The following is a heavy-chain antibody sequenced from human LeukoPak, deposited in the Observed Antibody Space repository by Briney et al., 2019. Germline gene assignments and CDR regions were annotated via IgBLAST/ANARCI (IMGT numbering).Heavy chain of an antibody. D-gene: IGHD1/OR15-1a*01. CDR2: KRNKASSNTT. J-gene: IGHJ6*02. CDR1: GFKFSDHY. CDR3: GRIAINANNGMDV. V-gene: IGHV3-72*01. Sequence: GGSLRLSCAVSGFKFSDHYIDWVRQAPGEGGGWVGRKRNKASSNTTEYTAGVEGTFTIARDVSESSLYLQMNSLRTEDTAVYYCGRIAINANNGMDVWGQGTTVTVSS.